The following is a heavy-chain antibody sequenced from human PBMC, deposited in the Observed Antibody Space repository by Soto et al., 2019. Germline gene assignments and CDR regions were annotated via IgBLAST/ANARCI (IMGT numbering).Heavy chain of an antibody. J-gene: IGHJ5*02. CDR2: IWYDGSNK. D-gene: IGHD3-10*01. CDR3: GSAVYYGSGSEFDP. CDR1: GFTFSSYG. Sequence: QVQLVESGGGVVQPGRSLRLSCAASGFTFSSYGMHWVRQAPGKGLEWVALIWYDGSNKYYADSVKGRFTISRDNSKNPLYLEMNSLRAEDTAVYYCGSAVYYGSGSEFDPWGQGTLVTVSS. V-gene: IGHV3-33*01.